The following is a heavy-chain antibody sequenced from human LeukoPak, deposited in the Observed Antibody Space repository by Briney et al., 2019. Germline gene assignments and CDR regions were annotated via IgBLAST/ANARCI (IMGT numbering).Heavy chain of an antibody. CDR2: INHSGST. CDR3: ARDGGIFRGFDI. J-gene: IGHJ3*02. CDR1: GGSFSGYY. V-gene: IGHV4-34*01. D-gene: IGHD2-15*01. Sequence: SETLSLTCAVYGGSFSGYYWSWIRQPPGKGLEWIGEINHSGSTNYNPSLKSRVTISVDTSKNQFSLKLSSVTAADTAVYYCARDGGIFRGFDIWGQGTMVTVSS.